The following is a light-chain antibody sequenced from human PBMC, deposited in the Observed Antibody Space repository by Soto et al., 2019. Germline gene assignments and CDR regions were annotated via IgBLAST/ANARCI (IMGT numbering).Light chain of an antibody. CDR1: QYVGSR. V-gene: IGKV3-20*01. Sequence: EIVLTQSPATLSSSPGETATLSCRASQYVGSRLAWYQHKPVQAPRLLIYATSSRATDIPDRFIGYGSGTDFTLTISGLEPEDFAVYYCQQYGSSLSTFGQGTKVDI. J-gene: IGKJ1*01. CDR3: QQYGSSLST. CDR2: ATS.